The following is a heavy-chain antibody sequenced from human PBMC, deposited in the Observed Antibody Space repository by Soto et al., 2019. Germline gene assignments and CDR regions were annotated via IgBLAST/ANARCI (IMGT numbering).Heavy chain of an antibody. CDR3: AITVTTLYNWFEP. CDR2: VYYSGST. CDR1: GGSISGYY. V-gene: IGHV4-59*08. J-gene: IGHJ5*02. Sequence: SETLSLTCTVSGGSISGYYWSWIRQSPEKGLEWIGHVYYSGSTKYNPSLKSRVTISVDTSKNQFSLNLRSVTAADTAVYYCAITVTTLYNWFEPWGQGILVTVSS. D-gene: IGHD4-4*01.